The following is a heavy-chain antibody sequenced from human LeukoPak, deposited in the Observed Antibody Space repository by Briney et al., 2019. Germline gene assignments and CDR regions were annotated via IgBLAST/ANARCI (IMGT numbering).Heavy chain of an antibody. J-gene: IGHJ4*02. V-gene: IGHV3-30*03. D-gene: IGHD1-1*01. CDR2: ISSDGSNK. CDR1: GFTFSGYG. Sequence: GGSLRLSCSASGFTFSGYGMHWVRQAPGKGLEWVAAISSDGSNKYYGDSVKGRFTISRDNSKNTLDLQMNGLRTDDTAVYYCASSQLSRGLDYWGQGTLVTVSS. CDR3: ASSQLSRGLDY.